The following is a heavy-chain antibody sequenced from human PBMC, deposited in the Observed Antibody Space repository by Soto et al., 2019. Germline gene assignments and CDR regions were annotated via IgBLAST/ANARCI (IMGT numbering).Heavy chain of an antibody. CDR1: GGSISGYY. J-gene: IGHJ4*02. CDR3: ARTLPPIDY. D-gene: IGHD1-26*01. Sequence: SETLSLTCTVSGGSISGYYWSWIRQPPGKGLEWIGYMYNTGSTVYNPSFKSRVTISVDTSKNQFSLKLNSVTAAATAVYYCARTLPPIDYWGQGTLVTVSS. CDR2: MYNTGST. V-gene: IGHV4-59*01.